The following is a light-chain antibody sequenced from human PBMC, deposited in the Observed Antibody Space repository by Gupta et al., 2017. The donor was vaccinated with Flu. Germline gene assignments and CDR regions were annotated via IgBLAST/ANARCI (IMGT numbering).Light chain of an antibody. CDR2: DVS. CDR1: SSDVGGYKY. CDR3: NSDTVSSTVV. Sequence: SITISCTGTSSDVGGYKYVSWYQQHPGKAPKLMIFDVSKRPSGVANRFSGSKSGNTASLTISGLQPEDEADYYCNSDTVSSTVVFGGGTKLTVL. V-gene: IGLV2-14*03. J-gene: IGLJ3*02.